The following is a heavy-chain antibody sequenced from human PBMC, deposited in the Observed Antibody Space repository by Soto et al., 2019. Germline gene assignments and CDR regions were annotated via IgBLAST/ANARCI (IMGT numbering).Heavy chain of an antibody. J-gene: IGHJ4*02. CDR1: GYDFTTYG. CDR3: ARGRYGDY. CDR2: ISAHNGNT. V-gene: IGHV1-18*01. Sequence: QVHLVQSGAEVKKSGASVKVSCKGSGYDFTTYGITWVRQAPGQGLEWMAWISAHNGNTDYAQKLQGRVTVTIDTSTSTAYMERRSLRSDDTAVYYCARGRYGDYWGQGALVTVSS. D-gene: IGHD1-1*01.